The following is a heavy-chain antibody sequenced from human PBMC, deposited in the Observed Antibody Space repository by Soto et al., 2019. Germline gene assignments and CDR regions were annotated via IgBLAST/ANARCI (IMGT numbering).Heavy chain of an antibody. Sequence: QLQLQESGPGLVKPSETLSLTCTVSGGSISSSSYYWGWIRQPPGKGLEWIGSIYYSGSTYYNPSLKSRVPISVDTSKNQFSLKLSSVTAADTAVYYCASHPFIAARRWFDPWGQGTLVTVSS. CDR3: ASHPFIAARRWFDP. CDR2: IYYSGST. V-gene: IGHV4-39*01. J-gene: IGHJ5*02. D-gene: IGHD6-6*01. CDR1: GGSISSSSYY.